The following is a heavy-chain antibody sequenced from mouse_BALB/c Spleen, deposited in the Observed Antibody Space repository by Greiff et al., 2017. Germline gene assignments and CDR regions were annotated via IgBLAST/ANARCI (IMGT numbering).Heavy chain of an antibody. CDR1: GFTFSSYG. CDR3: ARPDPQGYFDV. Sequence: EVHLVESGGDLVKPGGSLKLSCAASGFTFSSYGMSWVRQTPDKRLEWVATISSGGSYTYYPDSVKGRFTISRDNAKNTLYLQMSSLKSEDTAMYYCARPDPQGYFDVWGAGTTVTVSS. J-gene: IGHJ1*01. CDR2: ISSGGSYT. V-gene: IGHV5-6*01.